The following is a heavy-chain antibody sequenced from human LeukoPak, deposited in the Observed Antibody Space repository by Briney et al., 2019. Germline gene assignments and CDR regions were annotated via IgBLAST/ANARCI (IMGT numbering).Heavy chain of an antibody. D-gene: IGHD1-1*01. CDR2: IYYSGIT. CDR3: ARNSPNWPYWYFDL. V-gene: IGHV4-61*01. Sequence: SETLSLTCTVSGGSISSSSYYWSWIRQPPGKGLEWIGYIYYSGITKHNPSLKSRVTISLDTSKKKFSLNLSSVTAADTAVYYCARNSPNWPYWYFDLWGRGTLVTVSS. J-gene: IGHJ2*01. CDR1: GGSISSSSYY.